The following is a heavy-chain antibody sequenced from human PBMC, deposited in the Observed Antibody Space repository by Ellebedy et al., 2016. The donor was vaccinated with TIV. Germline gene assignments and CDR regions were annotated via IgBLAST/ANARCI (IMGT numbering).Heavy chain of an antibody. Sequence: ASVKVSCXASGGTFSTYGISWVRQAPGQGLEWMGGIIPVFGTRNYAQKFQGRVTITADESTTAAYMELSSLGSEDTAVYYCARAASNSQGYWYYYMDVWGKGTTVTVSS. CDR2: IIPVFGTR. V-gene: IGHV1-69*13. CDR3: ARAASNSQGYWYYYMDV. J-gene: IGHJ6*03. CDR1: GGTFSTYG. D-gene: IGHD6-6*01.